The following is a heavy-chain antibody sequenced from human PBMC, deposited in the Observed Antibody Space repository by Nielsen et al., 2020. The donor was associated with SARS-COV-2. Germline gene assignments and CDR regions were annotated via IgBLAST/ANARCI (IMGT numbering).Heavy chain of an antibody. J-gene: IGHJ2*01. V-gene: IGHV3-48*04. CDR1: GFTFNNYE. D-gene: IGHD1-14*01. CDR3: ARGGTTGYFDL. CDR2: ISSSSSTK. Sequence: GGSLRLSCAASGFTFNNYEMNWVRQAPGKGLEWVAYISSSSSTKYYADSVKGRSTISRDNAKDSLYLQMNSLRAEDTAVYYCARGGTTGYFDLWGRGTLVTVSS.